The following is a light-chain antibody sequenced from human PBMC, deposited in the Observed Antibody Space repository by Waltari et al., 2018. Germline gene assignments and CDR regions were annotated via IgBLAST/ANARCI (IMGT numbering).Light chain of an antibody. Sequence: DIVMTQSPDSLTVSLGERATINCKSSQSVLHISNTQNYLAWYQQKPRQPPRLLIYWASTRESGVPDRFSGSGSGTDFTLTISSLQAEDVAVYYCQQYYTIPLTFGQGTRLEIK. CDR2: WAS. CDR3: QQYYTIPLT. J-gene: IGKJ5*01. CDR1: QSVLHISNTQNY. V-gene: IGKV4-1*01.